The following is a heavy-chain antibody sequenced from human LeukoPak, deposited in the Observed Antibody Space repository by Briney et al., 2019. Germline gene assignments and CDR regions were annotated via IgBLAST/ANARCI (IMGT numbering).Heavy chain of an antibody. CDR1: GGSISSGGYY. D-gene: IGHD1-1*01. CDR2: IYYSGST. V-gene: IGHV4-31*03. CDR3: ARRSGTEERGYFDY. J-gene: IGHJ4*02. Sequence: SETLSLTCTVSGGSISSGGYYWSWIRQHPGKGLEWIGYIYYSGSTYYNPSLKSRVTISVDTSKNPFSLKLSSVTAADTAVYYCARRSGTEERGYFDYWGQGTLVTVSS.